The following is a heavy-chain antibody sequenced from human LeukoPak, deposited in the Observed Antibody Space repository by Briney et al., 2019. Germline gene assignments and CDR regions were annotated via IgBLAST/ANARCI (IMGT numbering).Heavy chain of an antibody. CDR3: ARASGCSSTSCYKVHYYYYMDV. CDR2: INPNSGGT. V-gene: IGHV1-2*02. J-gene: IGHJ6*03. Sequence: ASVKVSCKASGYTFTGYYMHWVRQAPGQGLEWMGWINPNSGGTNYAQKFQGRVTMTRDTSISTAYMELSRLRSDDTAVYYCARASGCSSTSCYKVHYYYYMDVWGKGTTVTVSS. D-gene: IGHD2-2*02. CDR1: GYTFTGYY.